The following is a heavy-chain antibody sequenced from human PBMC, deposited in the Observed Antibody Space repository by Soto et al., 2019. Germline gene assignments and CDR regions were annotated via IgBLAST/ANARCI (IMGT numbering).Heavy chain of an antibody. CDR3: ASWGDGYNFYYYYGMDV. V-gene: IGHV3-74*01. CDR2: INSDGSST. CDR1: GFTFSSYW. J-gene: IGHJ6*02. D-gene: IGHD5-12*01. Sequence: GGSLRLSCAASGFTFSSYWMHWVRQAPGKGLVWVSRINSDGSSTSYADSVKGRFTISRDNAKNTLYLQMNSLRAEDTAVYYCASWGDGYNFYYYYGMDVWGQGTTVTVSS.